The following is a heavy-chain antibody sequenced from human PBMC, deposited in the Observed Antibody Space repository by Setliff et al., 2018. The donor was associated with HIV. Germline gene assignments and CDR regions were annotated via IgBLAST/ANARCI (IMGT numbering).Heavy chain of an antibody. CDR1: GFTFSSYV. J-gene: IGHJ1*01. D-gene: IGHD2-2*01. CDR2: MSTDGGIK. CDR3: ARLGVVPADMDLFFAEYFHH. Sequence: GGSLRLSCAATGFTFSSYVLHWVRQAPGKGLEWVAVMSTDGGIKIYADSVQGRFTISRDNSKNTLYLQMNSLRTEDTAVYYCARLGVVPADMDLFFAEYFHHWGQGTLVTVSS. V-gene: IGHV3-30*03.